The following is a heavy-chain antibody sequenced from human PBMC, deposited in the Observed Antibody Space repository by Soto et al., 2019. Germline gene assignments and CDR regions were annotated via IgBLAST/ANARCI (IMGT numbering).Heavy chain of an antibody. V-gene: IGHV3-30*18. Sequence: GGSLRLSCAASGFTFSSYGMHWVRQAPGKGLEWVAVISYDGSNKYYADSVKGRFTISRDNSKNTLYLQMNSLRAEDTAVYYCAKDLEAAITPQPGKYYYYGMDVWGQGTTVNVS. CDR2: ISYDGSNK. CDR3: AKDLEAAITPQPGKYYYYGMDV. D-gene: IGHD3-10*01. J-gene: IGHJ6*02. CDR1: GFTFSSYG.